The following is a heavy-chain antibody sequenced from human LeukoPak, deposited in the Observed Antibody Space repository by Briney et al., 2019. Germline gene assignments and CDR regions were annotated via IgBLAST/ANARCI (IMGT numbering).Heavy chain of an antibody. CDR2: INHSGST. D-gene: IGHD6-13*01. J-gene: IGHJ4*02. CDR1: GGSFSGYY. Sequence: SETLSLTCAVYGGSFSGYYWSWIRQPPGKGLEWSGEINHSGSTNHNPSLKSRVTISVDTSKNQFSLKLSSVTAADTAVYYCARGRRSSSSPFDYWGQGTLVTVSS. V-gene: IGHV4-34*01. CDR3: ARGRRSSSSPFDY.